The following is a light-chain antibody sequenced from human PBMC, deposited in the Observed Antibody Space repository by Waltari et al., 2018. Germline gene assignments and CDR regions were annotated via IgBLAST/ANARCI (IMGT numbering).Light chain of an antibody. J-gene: IGLJ2*01. CDR3: SSYTSVNTR. V-gene: IGLV2-14*03. Sequence: QSALTPPASMSGSPGQSITISCTGTSSDVDGFNFVSWYQQYPVKAPKLIINDVANRPSGVSHRFSGSRSGNTASLTISGLQAEDEADYYCSSYTSVNTRFGGGTKLTVL. CDR2: DVA. CDR1: SSDVDGFNF.